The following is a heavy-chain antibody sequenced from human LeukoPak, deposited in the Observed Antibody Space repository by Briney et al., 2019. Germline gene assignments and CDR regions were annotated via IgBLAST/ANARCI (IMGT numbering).Heavy chain of an antibody. V-gene: IGHV1-69*04. J-gene: IGHJ4*02. CDR2: IIPILGIA. CDR1: GGTFSSYA. D-gene: IGHD6-13*01. CDR3: AREEAAAGTGGFDY. Sequence: SVKVSCKASGGTFSSYAISWVRQAPGQGPEWMGRIIPILGIANYAQKFQGRVTITADKSTSTAYMELSSLRSEDTAVYYCAREEAAAGTGGFDYWGQGTLVTVSS.